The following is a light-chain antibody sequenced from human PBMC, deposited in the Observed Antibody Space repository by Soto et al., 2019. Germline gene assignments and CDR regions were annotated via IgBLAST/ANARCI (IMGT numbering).Light chain of an antibody. J-gene: IGLJ1*01. CDR1: NSDVGSYNL. V-gene: IGLV2-23*02. CDR2: EVT. CDR3: FSYAGDSVYV. Sequence: QSALTQPASVSGSPRQSITISCTGTNSDVGSYNLVSWFQQHPGKAPKLVIYEVTKRPSGVPDRFSGSKSGNTASLTISGLQAEDEADYYCFSYAGDSVYVFGTGTKV.